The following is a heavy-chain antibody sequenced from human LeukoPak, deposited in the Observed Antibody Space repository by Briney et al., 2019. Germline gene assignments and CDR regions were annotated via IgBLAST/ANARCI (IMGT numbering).Heavy chain of an antibody. D-gene: IGHD6-13*01. Sequence: ASVKVSCKASGGTFSSYAISWVRQAPGQGLEWMGRIIPIFGTANYTQKFQGRVTITTDEPTSTVYMELSSLRSEDTAVYYCARDRDGELVLSAFDIWGQGKMVTVSS. V-gene: IGHV1-69*05. J-gene: IGHJ3*02. CDR1: GGTFSSYA. CDR3: ARDRDGELVLSAFDI. CDR2: IIPIFGTA.